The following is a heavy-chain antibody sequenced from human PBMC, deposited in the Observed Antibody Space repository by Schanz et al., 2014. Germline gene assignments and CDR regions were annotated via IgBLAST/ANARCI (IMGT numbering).Heavy chain of an antibody. CDR1: GFTLSNYA. V-gene: IGHV3-30*18. Sequence: VHLVESGGGLVQPGGSLRLSCAASGFTLSNYAMSWVRQAPGKGLEWVALVSSDGNNDYYTDSVKGRFTISRDSSKNTLYLQMNSLRPEDTASYYCAKNQYDDVDLSSFYFDFWGQGTLVTVSS. J-gene: IGHJ4*02. D-gene: IGHD3-10*02. CDR3: AKNQYDDVDLSSFYFDF. CDR2: VSSDGNND.